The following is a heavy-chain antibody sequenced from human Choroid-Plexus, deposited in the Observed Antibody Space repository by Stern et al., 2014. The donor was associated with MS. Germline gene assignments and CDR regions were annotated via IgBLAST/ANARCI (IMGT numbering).Heavy chain of an antibody. J-gene: IGHJ6*02. CDR2: ILPADSDT. V-gene: IGHV5-51*01. D-gene: IGHD1-1*01. CDR1: GYNFGNYW. CDR3: ASETRTISLGGMDV. Sequence: EMQLVESGAEVKKPGESLKISCKGSGYNFGNYWIGWVRQMPGKGLEGMGIILPADSDTTYSPSFQGQVTISADTSISTAYLQWSSLKASDTAMYYCASETRTISLGGMDVWGQGTTVTVSS.